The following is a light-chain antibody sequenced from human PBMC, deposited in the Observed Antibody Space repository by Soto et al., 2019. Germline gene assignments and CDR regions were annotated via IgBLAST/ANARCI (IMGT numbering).Light chain of an antibody. J-gene: IGKJ1*01. CDR1: QSVSSNL. CDR2: GAS. Sequence: EIVLTQSPGTLSLSPGERGTLSCRASQSVSSNLLAWYQQKPGQAPRLLIFGASNRATGIPDRFSSSGSGTDFTLTISRLEPEDFAVYYCQQYGGSSWTFGQGTKVEIK. CDR3: QQYGGSSWT. V-gene: IGKV3-20*01.